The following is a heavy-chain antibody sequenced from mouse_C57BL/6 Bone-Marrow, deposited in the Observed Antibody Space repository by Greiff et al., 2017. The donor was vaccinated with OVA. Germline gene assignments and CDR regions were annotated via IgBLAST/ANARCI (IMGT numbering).Heavy chain of an antibody. J-gene: IGHJ3*01. CDR1: GFTFSDYG. CDR3: ARRFVAY. CDR2: ISSGSSTI. V-gene: IGHV5-17*01. Sequence: EVQLVESGGGLVKPGGSLKLSCAASGFTFSDYGMHWVRQAPEKGLEWVAYISSGSSTIYYADTVKGRFTISRDNAKNTLFLQMTSLRSEDTAMYYCARRFVAYWGQGTLVTVSA.